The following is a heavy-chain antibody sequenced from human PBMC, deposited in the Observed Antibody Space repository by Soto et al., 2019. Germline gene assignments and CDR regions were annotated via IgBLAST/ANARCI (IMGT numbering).Heavy chain of an antibody. D-gene: IGHD3-10*01. CDR2: ISGSGGST. CDR3: AKSGVWFGSNWFDP. Sequence: EVQLLESGGGLVQPGGSLRLSCAASGFTFSSYAMSWVRQAPGKGLEWVSAISGSGGSTYYADSVKGRFTISRDNSKDTLYLHMNSLRAEDTAVYYCAKSGVWFGSNWFDPWGQGTLVTVSS. V-gene: IGHV3-23*01. CDR1: GFTFSSYA. J-gene: IGHJ5*02.